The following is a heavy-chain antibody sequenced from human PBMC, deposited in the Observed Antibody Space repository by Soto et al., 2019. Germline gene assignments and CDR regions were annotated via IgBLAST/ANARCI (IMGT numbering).Heavy chain of an antibody. CDR3: ARGLAPQQLVPFDY. D-gene: IGHD6-13*01. CDR1: GGTFSSYA. J-gene: IGHJ4*02. Sequence: SVKVSCKASGGTFSSYAISWVRQAPGQGLEWMGGIIPIFGTANYAQKFQGRVTITADESTSTAYMELSSLRSEDTAVYYCARGLAPQQLVPFDYWGQGXLVTVSS. CDR2: IIPIFGTA. V-gene: IGHV1-69*13.